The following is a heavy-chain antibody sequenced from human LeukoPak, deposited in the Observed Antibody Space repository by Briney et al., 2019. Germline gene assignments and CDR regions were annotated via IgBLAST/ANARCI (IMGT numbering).Heavy chain of an antibody. V-gene: IGHV5-51*01. Sequence: GESLKISCKGSGYSFTRYWIGWVRQMPGKGLEWMGIIYPGDSDTRYSPSFQGQVTISADKSISTAYLQWSSLKASDTAMYYCARSTYCGGDCYLYNWFDPWGQGTLVTVSS. D-gene: IGHD2-21*02. CDR3: ARSTYCGGDCYLYNWFDP. CDR2: IYPGDSDT. J-gene: IGHJ5*02. CDR1: GYSFTRYW.